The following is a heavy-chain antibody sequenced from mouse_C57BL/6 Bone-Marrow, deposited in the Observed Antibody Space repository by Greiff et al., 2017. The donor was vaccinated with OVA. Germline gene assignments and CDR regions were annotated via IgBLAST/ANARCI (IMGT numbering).Heavy chain of an antibody. CDR1: GYTFTSYW. V-gene: IGHV1-64*01. D-gene: IGHD4-1*01. CDR2: IHPNSGST. Sequence: QVQLQQPGAELVKPGASVKLSCKASGYTFTSYWMHWVKQRPGQGLEWIGMIHPNSGSTNYNEKFKSKATLTADKSSSTAYMELRSLTSEDSAVYFCAKTGTIFAYWGQGTLVTVSA. J-gene: IGHJ3*01. CDR3: AKTGTIFAY.